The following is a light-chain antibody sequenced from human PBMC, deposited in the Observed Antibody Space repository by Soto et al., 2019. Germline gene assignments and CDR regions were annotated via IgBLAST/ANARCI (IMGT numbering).Light chain of an antibody. J-gene: IGLJ1*01. CDR3: SSYTSQSLYV. V-gene: IGLV2-14*01. CDR1: SSDVGAYNY. Sequence: QSALTQPASVSGSPGQSITISCTRTSSDVGAYNYVSWNQQHPGKAPKLMIYEVSNRPSGVSNRFSGSKSGNTASLTISGLRAEDEADYYCSSYTSQSLYVFGTGTKLTVL. CDR2: EVS.